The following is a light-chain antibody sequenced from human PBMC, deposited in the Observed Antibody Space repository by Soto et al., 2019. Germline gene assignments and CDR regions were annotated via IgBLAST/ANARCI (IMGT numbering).Light chain of an antibody. CDR1: ISDVSGYNY. Sequence: QSALTQPPSASGSPGQSVTISCTGAISDVSGYNYVSWYQQHPGKAPKLMIYGVSQRPSGVPDRFSGSQSGNTASLTVSGLQAEDEADYYCSSYAGSNNVVFGGGTKLTAL. V-gene: IGLV2-8*01. CDR2: GVS. J-gene: IGLJ2*01. CDR3: SSYAGSNNVV.